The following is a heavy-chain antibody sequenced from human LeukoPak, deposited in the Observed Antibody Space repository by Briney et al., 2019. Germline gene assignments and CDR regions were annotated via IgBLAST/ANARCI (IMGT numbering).Heavy chain of an antibody. V-gene: IGHV5-51*06. CDR3: ASGITMVFFDY. D-gene: IGHD3-10*01. Sequence: GESLKTPCKGSGYSFTSYWIGWVRQMPGKGLGWMGIFYIGDSDTRYSPSFQGPVTHSADKSISTGYLQWSSLKASDTAMYYCASGITMVFFDYWGQGTLVTVSS. CDR2: FYIGDSDT. J-gene: IGHJ4*02. CDR1: GYSFTSYW.